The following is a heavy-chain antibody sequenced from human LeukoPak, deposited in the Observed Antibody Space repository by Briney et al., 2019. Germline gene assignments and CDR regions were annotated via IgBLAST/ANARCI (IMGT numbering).Heavy chain of an antibody. CDR2: ISGSGGST. V-gene: IGHV3-23*01. CDR1: GFTFSSYA. Sequence: GGSLRLSCAASGFTFSSYAMSWVRQAPGKGLEWVSAISGSGGSTYYADSVKGRFTISRDNSKNTLYLQMNSLRAEDTAVYYCAKVGRLQSYPYYFDYWGQGTLVTVSS. J-gene: IGHJ4*02. CDR3: AKVGRLQSYPYYFDY. D-gene: IGHD5-24*01.